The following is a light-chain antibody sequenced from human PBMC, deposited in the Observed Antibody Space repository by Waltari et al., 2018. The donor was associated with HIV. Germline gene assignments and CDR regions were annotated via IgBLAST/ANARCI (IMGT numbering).Light chain of an antibody. J-gene: IGLJ3*02. Sequence: QSALTQPASVSGSPGQSITISCTGTSSDVGRYKYVSWYQQHPGKAPKLIVYEVSNRPSGVSNRFSGSKSGNTASLTISVLQAEDEADYYCSSYTGSSTLWVFGGGTKLTVL. CDR1: SSDVGRYKY. CDR2: EVS. CDR3: SSYTGSSTLWV. V-gene: IGLV2-14*01.